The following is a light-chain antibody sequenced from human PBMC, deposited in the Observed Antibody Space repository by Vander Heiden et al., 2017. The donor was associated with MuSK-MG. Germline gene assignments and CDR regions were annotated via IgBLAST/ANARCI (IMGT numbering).Light chain of an antibody. Sequence: QSALTQPASVSGSPGQSITISCTGTSSDVGSYNLVSWYQQHPGKAPRLMICEVNKRPSGISHRFSGSKSGNTASLTISGLQAEDEADYYCSSYAGSSNLLFGGGTKLTVL. J-gene: IGLJ2*01. CDR1: SSDVGSYNL. CDR2: EVN. CDR3: SSYAGSSNLL. V-gene: IGLV2-23*01.